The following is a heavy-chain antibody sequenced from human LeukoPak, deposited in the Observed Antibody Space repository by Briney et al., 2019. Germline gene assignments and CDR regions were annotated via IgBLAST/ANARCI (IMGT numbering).Heavy chain of an antibody. CDR3: ARSRVHYDYVWGSAINWFDP. D-gene: IGHD3-16*01. J-gene: IGHJ5*02. CDR1: GGSISSGGYY. Sequence: SQTLSLTCTVSGGSISSGGYYWSWIRQHPGKGLEWIGYIYYSGSTYYNPSLKSRVTISVDMSKNQFSLKLSSVTAADTAVYYCARSRVHYDYVWGSAINWFDPWGQGTLVTVSS. CDR2: IYYSGST. V-gene: IGHV4-31*03.